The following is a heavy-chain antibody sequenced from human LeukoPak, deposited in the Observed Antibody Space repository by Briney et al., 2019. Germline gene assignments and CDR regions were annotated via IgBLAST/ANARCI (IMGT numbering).Heavy chain of an antibody. CDR1: GFTFSSYA. Sequence: GGSLRLSCAASGFTFSSYAMSWVRQAPGKGLEWVSVISVGGGGTTYEDSVKGRFTISRDNSKNTLYLQMNSLRAEDTAVYYCAGSSSWYYFKYWGQGTLVTVSS. CDR3: AGSSSWYYFKY. V-gene: IGHV3-23*01. CDR2: ISVGGGGT. D-gene: IGHD6-13*01. J-gene: IGHJ4*02.